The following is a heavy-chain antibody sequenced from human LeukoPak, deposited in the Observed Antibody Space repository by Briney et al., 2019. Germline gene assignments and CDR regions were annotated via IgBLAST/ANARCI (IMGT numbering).Heavy chain of an antibody. CDR1: GFTFSSYA. J-gene: IGHJ5*02. Sequence: GGSLRLSCAASGFTFSSYAMSWVRQAPGEGLEWVAVISDDGSKRFYADSVKGRFTISRDNSKDTLYLHMKTLRPEDTAVYYCARGSGFMMVGEINADNWFDPWGQGTPVTVSS. CDR2: ISDDGSKR. CDR3: ARGSGFMMVGEINADNWFDP. V-gene: IGHV3-30*03. D-gene: IGHD3-3*01.